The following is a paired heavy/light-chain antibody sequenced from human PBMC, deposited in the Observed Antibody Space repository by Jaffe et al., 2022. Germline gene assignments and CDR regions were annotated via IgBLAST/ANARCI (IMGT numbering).Light chain of an antibody. J-gene: IGKJ3*01. CDR3: QHYGSSPLT. V-gene: IGKV3-20*01. CDR2: GAS. CDR1: QSVSSSY. Sequence: EIVLTQSPGTLSLSPGETATLSCRASQSVSSSYLAWYQQKPGQAPRLLIYGASSRATGIPDRFSGSGSGTDFTLIISRLEPEDFAVYYCQHYGSSPLTFGLGTTVDIK.
Heavy chain of an antibody. V-gene: IGHV1-18*01. D-gene: IGHD4-4*01. CDR1: GYTFTNFG. CDR2: ISTYNGDT. CDR3: ARMYSNYVVYFFDY. Sequence: QVQLVQSGAEVKKPGASVKVSCKAFGYTFTNFGISWVRQAPGQGLEWMGWISTYNGDTNYAQNLQGRVTMTTDTSTSTAYMELRSLRSDDTAVYYCARMYSNYVVYFFDYWGQGTLVTVSS. J-gene: IGHJ4*02.